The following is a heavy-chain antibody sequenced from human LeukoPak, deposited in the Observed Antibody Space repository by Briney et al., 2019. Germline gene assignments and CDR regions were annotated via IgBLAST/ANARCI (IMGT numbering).Heavy chain of an antibody. D-gene: IGHD2-2*01. CDR1: GGSISSYY. Sequence: SETLSLTCTVSGGSISSYYWTWIRQSPRKGLEWIGYIYYSGSTDYNPSLKSRVTTSVDTSRNQFSLKLTSVTAADTAVYYCARGYQPPSDFDYWGQGALVTVSS. CDR2: IYYSGST. J-gene: IGHJ4*02. CDR3: ARGYQPPSDFDY. V-gene: IGHV4-59*01.